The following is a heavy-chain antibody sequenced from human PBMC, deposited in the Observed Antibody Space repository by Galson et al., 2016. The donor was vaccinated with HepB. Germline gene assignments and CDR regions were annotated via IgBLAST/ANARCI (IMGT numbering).Heavy chain of an antibody. Sequence: TLSLTCTVSGGSISSGDYYWGWIRQPPGKGLEWIGYISYSGSTYNNLSLKSRLTISVATSKNQFSLKLSSVTAADTAVYYCARSYDSIFDYWGQGTLATVSS. CDR2: ISYSGST. D-gene: IGHD3-9*01. J-gene: IGHJ4*02. CDR3: ARSYDSIFDY. V-gene: IGHV4-30-4*01. CDR1: GGSISSGDYY.